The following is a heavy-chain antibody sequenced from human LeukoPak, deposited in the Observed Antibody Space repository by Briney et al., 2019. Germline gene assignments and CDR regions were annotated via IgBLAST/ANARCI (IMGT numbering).Heavy chain of an antibody. J-gene: IGHJ5*02. CDR1: GGSFSGYY. Sequence: SETPSLTCAVYGGSFSGYYWSWIRQPPGKGLEWIGEINHSGSTNYNPSLKSRVTISVDTSKNQFSLKLSSVTAADTAVYYCARGVQESPATIRSWFDPWGQGTLVTVSS. CDR2: INHSGST. D-gene: IGHD5-12*01. V-gene: IGHV4-34*01. CDR3: ARGVQESPATIRSWFDP.